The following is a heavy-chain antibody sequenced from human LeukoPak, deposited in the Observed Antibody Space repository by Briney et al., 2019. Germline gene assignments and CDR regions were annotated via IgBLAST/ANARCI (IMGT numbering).Heavy chain of an antibody. CDR3: ARTMTNCSSTSCYTFDP. D-gene: IGHD2-2*02. Sequence: SETLSLTCTVSGGSISSYYWSWIRQPAGKGLEWIGRIYTSGSTNYNPPLKSRVTMSVDTSKNQFSLKLSSVTAADTAVYYCARTMTNCSSTSCYTFDPWGQGTLVTVSS. V-gene: IGHV4-4*07. J-gene: IGHJ5*02. CDR2: IYTSGST. CDR1: GGSISSYY.